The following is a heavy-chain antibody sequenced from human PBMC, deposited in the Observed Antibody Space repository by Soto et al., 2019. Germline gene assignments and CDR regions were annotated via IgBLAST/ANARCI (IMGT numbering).Heavy chain of an antibody. CDR1: GGTFSSYA. D-gene: IGHD6-13*01. V-gene: IGHV1-69*13. CDR2: IIPIFGTA. J-gene: IGHJ6*02. Sequence: GASVKVSCKASGGTFSSYAISWVRQAPGQGLEWMGGIIPIFGTANYAQKFQGRVTITADESTSTAYMELSSLRSEDTAVYYCAREDGVTAAGTGHDYYYYGMDVWGQGTTVTVSS. CDR3: AREDGVTAAGTGHDYYYYGMDV.